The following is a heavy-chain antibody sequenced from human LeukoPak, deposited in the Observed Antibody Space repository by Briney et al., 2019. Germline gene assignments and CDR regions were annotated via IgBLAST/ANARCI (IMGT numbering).Heavy chain of an antibody. CDR3: ARDFVGYCSGGSCYSYDAFDI. D-gene: IGHD2-15*01. CDR2: INWNGGST. J-gene: IGHJ3*02. Sequence: GGSLRLSCAASGFTFSSSWMTWVRQAPGKGLEWVSGINWNGGSTGYADSVKGRFTISRDNAKNSLYLQMNSLRAEDTALYYCARDFVGYCSGGSCYSYDAFDIWGQGTMVTVSS. V-gene: IGHV3-20*04. CDR1: GFTFSSSW.